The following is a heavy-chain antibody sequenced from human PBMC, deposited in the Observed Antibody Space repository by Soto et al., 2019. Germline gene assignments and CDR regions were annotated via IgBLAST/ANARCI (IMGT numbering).Heavy chain of an antibody. Sequence: GASVKVSCKASGYTFTSYGISWVRQAPGQGLEWMGWISAYNGNTNYAQKLQGRVTMTTDTSTSTAYMELRSLRSDDTAVYYCARETIVVVPAATQYYYYGMDVWGQGTTVTVSS. D-gene: IGHD2-2*01. V-gene: IGHV1-18*01. CDR1: GYTFTSYG. CDR2: ISAYNGNT. CDR3: ARETIVVVPAATQYYYYGMDV. J-gene: IGHJ6*02.